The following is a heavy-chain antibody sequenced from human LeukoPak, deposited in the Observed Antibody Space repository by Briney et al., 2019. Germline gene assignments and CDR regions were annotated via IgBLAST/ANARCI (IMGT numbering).Heavy chain of an antibody. Sequence: SETLSLTCTVSGGSISSSSYYWGWIRQPPGKGLEWIGSIYYSGSTYYNPSLKSRVTISVDSSKTQFSLNLNSVTAADTAVCYCARGRRPYDFDYWGQGTLVTVSS. D-gene: IGHD2-2*01. V-gene: IGHV4-39*07. CDR2: IYYSGST. CDR3: ARGRRPYDFDY. CDR1: GGSISSSSYY. J-gene: IGHJ4*02.